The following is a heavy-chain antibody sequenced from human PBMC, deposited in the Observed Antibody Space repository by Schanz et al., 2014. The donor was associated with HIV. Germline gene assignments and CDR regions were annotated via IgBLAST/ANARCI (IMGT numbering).Heavy chain of an antibody. CDR2: IWYDGSNK. J-gene: IGHJ4*02. CDR1: GFTFSYYG. Sequence: QVQLVESGGGVVQPGRSLRLSCAASGFTFSYYGMHWVRQAPGKGLEWVAVIWYDGSNKYYADSVKGRFTISRDNSKNTLFLQMNSLRAEDTAMYYCARVKDTNDPYYFDYWGQGTLVTVSP. D-gene: IGHD1-1*01. V-gene: IGHV3-33*01. CDR3: ARVKDTNDPYYFDY.